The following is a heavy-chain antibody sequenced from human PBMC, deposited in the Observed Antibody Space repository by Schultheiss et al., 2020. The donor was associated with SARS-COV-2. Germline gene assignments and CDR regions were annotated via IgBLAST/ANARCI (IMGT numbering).Heavy chain of an antibody. V-gene: IGHV1-2*02. CDR2: INPNSGGT. J-gene: IGHJ4*02. CDR1: GYTFTGYY. Sequence: ASVKVSCKASGYTFTGYYMHWVRQAPGQGLEWMGWINPNSGGTNYAQKFQGRVTITADKSTSTAYMELSSLRSEDTAVYYCARGLLTVTLGDYWGQGTLVTVSS. D-gene: IGHD4-17*01. CDR3: ARGLLTVTLGDY.